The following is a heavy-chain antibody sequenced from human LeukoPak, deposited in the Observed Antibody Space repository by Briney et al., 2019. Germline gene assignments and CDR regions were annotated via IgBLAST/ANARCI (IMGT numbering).Heavy chain of an antibody. Sequence: ASVKVSCKASGYTFINNDIDWVRQAPGQGLEWMGWINGNSGNTGYAEKFQGRVILTRDISVSTVYMELSSLTSEDTAVYYCARGAGSMGRDWFDPWGQGTLVTVSS. CDR2: INGNSGNT. D-gene: IGHD3-10*01. J-gene: IGHJ5*02. CDR1: GYTFINND. CDR3: ARGAGSMGRDWFDP. V-gene: IGHV1-8*01.